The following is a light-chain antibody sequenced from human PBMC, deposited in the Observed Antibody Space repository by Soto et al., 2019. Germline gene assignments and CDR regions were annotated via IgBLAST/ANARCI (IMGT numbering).Light chain of an antibody. V-gene: IGKV3-15*01. Sequence: EIVMTQSPATLSVSPGERATLSCRASQSVSSNLAWFQRKPGQAPRLLIYGASTRATGIPARFSGSGSGTEFTLTISSLQSEDFAVYYCQQYNNWPPEYTFGQGTKVEIK. J-gene: IGKJ2*01. CDR1: QSVSSN. CDR3: QQYNNWPPEYT. CDR2: GAS.